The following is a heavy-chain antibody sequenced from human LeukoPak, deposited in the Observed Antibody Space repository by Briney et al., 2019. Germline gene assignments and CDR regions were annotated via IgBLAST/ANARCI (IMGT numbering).Heavy chain of an antibody. J-gene: IGHJ4*02. CDR1: GFIFSSHG. Sequence: PGGSLRLSCAASGFIFSSHGMNWVRQAPGKGLEWVSGISPSGDATFYADSVKGRFTISRDNSKNTVYLQMNSLRAEDMALYYCAKDRSHAVAGTGYFDYWGQGTLVTVSS. CDR2: ISPSGDAT. V-gene: IGHV3-23*01. CDR3: AKDRSHAVAGTGYFDY. D-gene: IGHD6-19*01.